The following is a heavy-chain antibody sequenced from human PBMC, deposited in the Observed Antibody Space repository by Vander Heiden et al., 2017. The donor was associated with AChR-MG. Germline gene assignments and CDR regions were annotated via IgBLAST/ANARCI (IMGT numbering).Heavy chain of an antibody. CDR3: ARAQGVDRFDY. Sequence: QVQLQESGPGLVKPSQTLSLTCTVSGGPISSGGYDWSWIRQQPGKGLEWIGYIYYSGSTYYNPSLKSRVTISVDTSKNQFSLKLSSVTAADTAVYYCARAQGVDRFDYWGQGTLVTVSS. CDR1: GGPISSGGYD. J-gene: IGHJ4*02. CDR2: IYYSGST. V-gene: IGHV4-31*03. D-gene: IGHD2-15*01.